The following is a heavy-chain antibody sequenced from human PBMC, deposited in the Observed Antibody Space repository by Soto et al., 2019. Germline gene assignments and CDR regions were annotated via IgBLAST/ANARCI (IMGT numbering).Heavy chain of an antibody. CDR2: IYYSGST. Sequence: SETLSLTCTVSGGSISSGGYYWSWIRQHPGKGLEWIGYIYYSGSTYYNPSLKSRVTISVDTSKNQLSLKLSSVTAADTAVYYCARDNSGSYYGFGYFDYWGQGTLVTVSS. D-gene: IGHD1-26*01. V-gene: IGHV4-31*03. CDR1: GGSISSGGYY. J-gene: IGHJ4*02. CDR3: ARDNSGSYYGFGYFDY.